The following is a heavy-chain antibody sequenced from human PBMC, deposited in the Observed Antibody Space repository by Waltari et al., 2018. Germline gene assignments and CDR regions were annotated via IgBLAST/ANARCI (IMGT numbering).Heavy chain of an antibody. CDR1: GGTFSSYA. J-gene: IGHJ6*03. Sequence: QVQLVQSGAEVKKPGSSVKVSCKASGGTFSSYAISWVRQAPGQGLEWMGGIIPIFGTANYAQKFQGRVTITADKSTSTAYMELSSLRSEDTAVDYCAAGYSTMVRGVGYYYYMDVWGKGTTVTVSS. CDR3: AAGYSTMVRGVGYYYYMDV. CDR2: IIPIFGTA. D-gene: IGHD3-10*01. V-gene: IGHV1-69*14.